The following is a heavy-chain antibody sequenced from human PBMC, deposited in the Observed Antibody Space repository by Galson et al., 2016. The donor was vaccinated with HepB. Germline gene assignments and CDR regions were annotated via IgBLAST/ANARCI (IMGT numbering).Heavy chain of an antibody. D-gene: IGHD3-10*01. CDR2: IRGDGIVS. CDR1: GFRFGTYA. V-gene: IGHV3-7*01. J-gene: IGHJ4*02. Sequence: SLRLSCAASGFRFGTYAMHWVRQAPGKGLEWVANIRGDGIVSYYAESVRGRFTISRDNAKNSLYLQMNGLRVDETAVYYCSREMTGSYFDWGQGTLVTVSS. CDR3: SREMTGSYFD.